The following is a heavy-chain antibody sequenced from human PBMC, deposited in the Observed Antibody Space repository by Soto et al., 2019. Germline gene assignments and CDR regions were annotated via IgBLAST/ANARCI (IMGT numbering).Heavy chain of an antibody. CDR1: GFTFSDAC. Sequence: XGSLRLFCAASGFTFSDACMSWVRQAPGKGLDWVGRIKSKSDGWTTEYAAPVRGRFTISRDDSKNTLYLQMNSLKTEDTAVYYCTTDLWRIAVVVGSTGYFNPWGQGTPVTVP. V-gene: IGHV3-15*01. CDR3: TTDLWRIAVVVGSTGYFNP. CDR2: IKSKSDGWTT. D-gene: IGHD2-15*01. J-gene: IGHJ5*02.